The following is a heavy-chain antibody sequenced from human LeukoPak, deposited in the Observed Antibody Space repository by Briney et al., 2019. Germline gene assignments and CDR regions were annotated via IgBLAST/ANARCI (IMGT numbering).Heavy chain of an antibody. CDR1: GGSISSYY. J-gene: IGHJ4*02. CDR2: IYYSGST. V-gene: IGHV4-59*12. D-gene: IGHD6-13*01. Sequence: SETLSLTCTVSGGSISSYYWSWIRQPPGKGLEWIGTIYYSGSTYYNPSLKSRVTISVDTSKNQFSLKLSSVTAADTAVYYCAREGWAAAGTFDYWGQGTLVTVSS. CDR3: AREGWAAAGTFDY.